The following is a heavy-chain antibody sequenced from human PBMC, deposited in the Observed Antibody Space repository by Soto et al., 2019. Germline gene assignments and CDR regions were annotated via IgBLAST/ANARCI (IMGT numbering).Heavy chain of an antibody. V-gene: IGHV1-69*13. D-gene: IGHD3-9*01. CDR3: AREIRGYDILTGYRKTYYFDY. CDR2: IIPIFGTA. J-gene: IGHJ4*02. Sequence: GASVKVSCKASGGTFSSYAISWVRQAPGQGLEWMGGIIPIFGTANYAQKFQGRVTITADESTSTAYMELSSLRSEDTAVYYCAREIRGYDILTGYRKTYYFDYWGQGTLVTVSS. CDR1: GGTFSSYA.